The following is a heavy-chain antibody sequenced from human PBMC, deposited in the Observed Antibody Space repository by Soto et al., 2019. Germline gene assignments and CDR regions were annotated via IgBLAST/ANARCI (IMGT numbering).Heavy chain of an antibody. CDR2: ISAYNGNT. CDR1: GYTFTSYG. J-gene: IGHJ6*02. CDR3: ARDPWIQLWLYYYGMDV. V-gene: IGHV1-18*01. Sequence: GASVKVSCKASGYTFTSYGISWVRQAPGQGLEWMGWISAYNGNTNYAQKLQGRVTMTTDTSTSTAYMELRSLRSDDTAVYYCARDPWIQLWLYYYGMDVWGQGTTVTVSS. D-gene: IGHD5-18*01.